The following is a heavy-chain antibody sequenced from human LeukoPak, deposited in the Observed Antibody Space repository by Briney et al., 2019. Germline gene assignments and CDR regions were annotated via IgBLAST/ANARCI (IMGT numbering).Heavy chain of an antibody. Sequence: ASVKVSCKASGGTFSNYAISWVRQAPGQGLEWMGGIIPIFGSANYAQKFQDRVTITADESTTTAYMELSSLRSEDTAVYYCARVNSGYGITDFDYWGQGTLVTVSS. CDR3: ARVNSGYGITDFDY. CDR1: GGTFSNYA. J-gene: IGHJ4*02. V-gene: IGHV1-69*13. D-gene: IGHD5-12*01. CDR2: IIPIFGSA.